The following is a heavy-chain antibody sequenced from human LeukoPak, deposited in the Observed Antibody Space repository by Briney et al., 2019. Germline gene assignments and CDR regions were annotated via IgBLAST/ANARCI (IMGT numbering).Heavy chain of an antibody. CDR3: ASTHRYSSNFDY. D-gene: IGHD6-13*01. CDR2: ISSSGSTI. Sequence: AGGSLRLSCAASGFTSSDYYMSWIRQAPGKGVEWVSYISSSGSTIYYADSVKGRFTISRDNAKNSLYLQMNSLRAEDTAVYYCASTHRYSSNFDYWGQGTLVTVSS. CDR1: GFTSSDYY. J-gene: IGHJ4*02. V-gene: IGHV3-11*01.